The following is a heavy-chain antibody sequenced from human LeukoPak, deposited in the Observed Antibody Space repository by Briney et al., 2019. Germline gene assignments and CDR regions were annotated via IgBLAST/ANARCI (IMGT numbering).Heavy chain of an antibody. CDR3: ARDYGSDYYDSSPGGYFDY. D-gene: IGHD3-22*01. CDR2: ISSSSSYI. Sequence: TGGSLRLSCAASGFTFSSYSMNWVRQAPGKGLEWVSSISSSSSYIYYADSVKGRFTISRDNAKNSLYLQMNSLRAEDTAVYYCARDYGSDYYDSSPGGYFDYWGQGTLVTVSS. J-gene: IGHJ4*02. V-gene: IGHV3-21*01. CDR1: GFTFSSYS.